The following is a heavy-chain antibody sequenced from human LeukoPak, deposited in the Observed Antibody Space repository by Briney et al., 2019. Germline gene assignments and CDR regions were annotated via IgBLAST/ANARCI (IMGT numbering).Heavy chain of an antibody. CDR3: ARDLDSSGYHHAYNWFDP. J-gene: IGHJ5*02. CDR2: IIPILGIA. V-gene: IGHV1-69*04. CDR1: GGTFSSYA. Sequence: SVKVSCKASGGTFSSYAISWVRQAPGQGLEWMGRIIPILGIANYAQKFQGRVTITADKSTSTAYMELSSLRSEDTAVYYCARDLDSSGYHHAYNWFDPWGQGTLVTVSS. D-gene: IGHD3-22*01.